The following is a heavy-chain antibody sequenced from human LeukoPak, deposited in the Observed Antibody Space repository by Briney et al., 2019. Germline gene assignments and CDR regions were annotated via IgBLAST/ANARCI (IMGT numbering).Heavy chain of an antibody. CDR3: AKAASSSWPSYYYGMGV. CDR2: ISNNGGYT. Sequence: GGSLRLSCAASGFTFSSSAMSWVRQAPGKGLEWVSAISNNGGYTYYADSVQGRFTISRDNSKNTVYLQMSSLRVDDTAVYYCAKAASSSWPSYYYGMGVWGQGTTVTVSS. D-gene: IGHD6-13*01. V-gene: IGHV3-23*01. J-gene: IGHJ6*02. CDR1: GFTFSSSA.